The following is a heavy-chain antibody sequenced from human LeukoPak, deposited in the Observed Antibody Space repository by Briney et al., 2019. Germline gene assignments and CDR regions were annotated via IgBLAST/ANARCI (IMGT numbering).Heavy chain of an antibody. V-gene: IGHV3-53*01. J-gene: IGHJ4*02. CDR3: AKGEVTSGGGLAY. CDR2: IYSGGIT. CDR1: GFTVSSKF. D-gene: IGHD3-16*01. Sequence: GGSLRLSCAASGFTVSSKFMPWVRQAPGKGLEWVSVIYSGGITYYADSVKGRFTVSRDNSRNTMYLHMNSLKVEDTAVYYCAKGEVTSGGGLAYWGQGTLVTVSS.